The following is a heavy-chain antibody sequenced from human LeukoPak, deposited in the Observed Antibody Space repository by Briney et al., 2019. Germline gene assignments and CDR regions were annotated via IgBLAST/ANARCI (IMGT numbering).Heavy chain of an antibody. V-gene: IGHV4-39*01. J-gene: IGHJ5*02. CDR1: GGSISSSSYY. D-gene: IGHD2-2*02. CDR3: ARLGDTSCYNPASCSRFDP. CDR2: IYYSGST. Sequence: PSETLSLTCTVSGGSISSSSYYWGWIRQPPGKGLEWIGSIYYSGSTYYNPSLKSRVTISVDTSKNQFSLKLSSVTAADTAVYYCARLGDTSCYNPASCSRFDPWGQGTLVTVSS.